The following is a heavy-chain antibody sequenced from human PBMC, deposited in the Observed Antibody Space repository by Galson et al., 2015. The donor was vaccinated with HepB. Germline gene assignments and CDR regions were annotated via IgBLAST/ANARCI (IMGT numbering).Heavy chain of an antibody. CDR1: GFTFSSYA. J-gene: IGHJ4*02. CDR3: AENIVVVVAATKGFDY. CDR2: ISGSGGST. V-gene: IGHV3-23*01. Sequence: SLRLSCAASGFTFSSYAMSWVRQAPGKGLEWVSAISGSGGSTYYADSVKGRFTISRGNSKNTLYLQMNSLRAEDTAVYYCAENIVVVVAATKGFDYWGQGTLVTVSS. D-gene: IGHD2-15*01.